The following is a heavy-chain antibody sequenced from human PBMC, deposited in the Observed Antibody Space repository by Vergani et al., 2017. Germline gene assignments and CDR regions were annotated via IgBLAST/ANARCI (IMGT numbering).Heavy chain of an antibody. CDR2: IYSGGST. CDR1: GCTFSSNY. Sequence: EVQLVESGGGLVQPGGSLRLSCAASGCTFSSNYMSWVCQAPGKGLEWVSVIYSGGSTYDADSVKGRFTISRDNSKNTLYLQMNSMRAEDTAVYYCATLDAFDIWGQGTMVTVSS. J-gene: IGHJ3*02. CDR3: ATLDAFDI. V-gene: IGHV3-66*02.